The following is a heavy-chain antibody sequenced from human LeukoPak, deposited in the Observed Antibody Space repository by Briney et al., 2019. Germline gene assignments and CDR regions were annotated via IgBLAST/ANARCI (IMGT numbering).Heavy chain of an antibody. V-gene: IGHV3-21*01. J-gene: IGHJ4*02. Sequence: PGGSLRLSCAASGFTFSSYSMNWVRQAPGKGLEWVSSISSSSSYIYYADSVKGRFTISRDNAKNSLYLQMNGLRAEDTAVYYCARDIRGPYVWGSYRPFDYWGQGTLVTVSS. D-gene: IGHD3-16*02. CDR2: ISSSSSYI. CDR1: GFTFSSYS. CDR3: ARDIRGPYVWGSYRPFDY.